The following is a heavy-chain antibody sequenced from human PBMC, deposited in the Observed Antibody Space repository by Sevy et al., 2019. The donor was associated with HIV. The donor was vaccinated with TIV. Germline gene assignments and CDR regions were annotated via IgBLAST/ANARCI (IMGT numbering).Heavy chain of an antibody. J-gene: IGHJ3*02. Sequence: GGSLRLSCAASGFTFSSYAMNWVRQAPGKGLEWVSTIYGSGGVTYYADSVKGRFTISRDKSKNTLYLQMNSLRAEDAAVYYCAGGGYDSSGSFDAMDIWGQGTMVTVSS. CDR1: GFTFSSYA. CDR3: AGGGYDSSGSFDAMDI. CDR2: IYGSGGVT. V-gene: IGHV3-23*01. D-gene: IGHD3-22*01.